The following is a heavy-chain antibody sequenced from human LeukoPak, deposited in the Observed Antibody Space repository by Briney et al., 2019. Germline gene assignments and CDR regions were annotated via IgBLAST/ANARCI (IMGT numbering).Heavy chain of an antibody. J-gene: IGHJ5*02. CDR3: ARGRYYYGSGSYNWFDP. CDR1: GGSISSTSYY. Sequence: SETLSLTCTVSGGSISSTSYYWAWIRQPPGKGLEWIGSLYYSGSTYYNPSLKSRVTISVDTSKNQFSLKLSSVTAADTAVYYCARGRYYYGSGSYNWFDPWGQGTLVTVSS. D-gene: IGHD3-10*01. V-gene: IGHV4-39*07. CDR2: LYYSGST.